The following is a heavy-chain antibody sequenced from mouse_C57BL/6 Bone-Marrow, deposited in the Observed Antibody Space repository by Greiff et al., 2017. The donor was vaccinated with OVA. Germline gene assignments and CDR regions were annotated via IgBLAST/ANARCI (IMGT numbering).Heavy chain of an antibody. CDR3: ASTMVHGVEFDY. J-gene: IGHJ2*01. D-gene: IGHD2-1*01. CDR1: GYTFTSYT. CDR2: INPSSGYT. Sequence: QVQLQQSGAELARPGASVKMSCKASGYTFTSYTMHWVKQRPGQGLEWIGYINPSSGYTKYNQKFKDKATLTADKSSSTAYMQLSSLTSEDSAVYYCASTMVHGVEFDYWGQGTTLTVSS. V-gene: IGHV1-4*01.